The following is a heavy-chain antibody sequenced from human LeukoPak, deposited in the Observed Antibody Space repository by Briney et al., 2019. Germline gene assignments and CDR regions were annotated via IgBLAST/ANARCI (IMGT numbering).Heavy chain of an antibody. CDR3: ARNEDY. CDR2: IDDGDGNT. J-gene: IGHJ4*02. Sequence: ASVKVSCKASGGTFSSYAISWVRQAPGQGLEWMGWIDDGDGNTRYSEKFQGKVSITRDTSASTVYMELNSLRSEDTAVYYCARNEDYWGQGTLVTVSP. CDR1: GGTFSSYA. V-gene: IGHV1-3*01.